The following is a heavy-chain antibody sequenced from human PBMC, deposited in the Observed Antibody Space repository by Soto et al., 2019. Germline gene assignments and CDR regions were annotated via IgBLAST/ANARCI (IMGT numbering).Heavy chain of an antibody. CDR3: ARDGSGAYNWFDP. Sequence: SETLSLTCTVSGGSISSGDYYWSWIRQPPGKGLEWIGYIYYSGSTYYNPSLKSRVTIPVDTSKNQFSLKLSSVTAADTAVYYCARDGSGAYNWFDPWGQGTLVTVSS. V-gene: IGHV4-30-4*01. J-gene: IGHJ5*02. CDR2: IYYSGST. CDR1: GGSISSGDYY. D-gene: IGHD3-10*01.